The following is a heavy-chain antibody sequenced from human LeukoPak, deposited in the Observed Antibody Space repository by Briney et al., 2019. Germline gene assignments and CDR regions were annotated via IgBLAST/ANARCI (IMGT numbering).Heavy chain of an antibody. CDR3: AKGRGTTVTAAANY. CDR2: ISGTGGTT. Sequence: GGSLRLSCAASGFIFSSYSVSWVRQAPGKGLEWVSTISGTGGTTYYADSVKGRFTISRDNSKNTLFLQFNSLRADDTAVYYCAKGRGTTVTAAANYWGQGTLVTVSS. CDR1: GFIFSSYS. V-gene: IGHV3-23*01. D-gene: IGHD4-17*01. J-gene: IGHJ4*02.